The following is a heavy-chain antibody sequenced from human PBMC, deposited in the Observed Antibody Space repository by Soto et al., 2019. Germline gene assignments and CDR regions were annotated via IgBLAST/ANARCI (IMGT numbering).Heavy chain of an antibody. D-gene: IGHD6-13*01. Sequence: PSETLSLTCTVSGGSISSYYWSWIRQPPGKGLEWIGYIYYSGSTNYNPSLKSRVTISVDTSKNQFSLKLSSVTAADTAVYYCARESIYSSSWTYYFDYWGQGTLVTVSS. CDR1: GGSISSYY. J-gene: IGHJ4*02. V-gene: IGHV4-59*01. CDR2: IYYSGST. CDR3: ARESIYSSSWTYYFDY.